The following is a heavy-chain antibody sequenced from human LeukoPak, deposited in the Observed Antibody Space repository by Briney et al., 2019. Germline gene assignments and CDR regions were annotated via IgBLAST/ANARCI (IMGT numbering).Heavy chain of an antibody. Sequence: SEPLSLTCTVSGGSISSSSYYWAWIRQPPGKGLEWIGSIYYSGSTYYNPSLKSRVTISVDTSKNQFSLKLSSVTAADTAVYYCARADYGDAGAYSFDYWGQGTLVTVSS. V-gene: IGHV4-39*01. J-gene: IGHJ4*02. CDR3: ARADYGDAGAYSFDY. CDR1: GGSISSSSYY. D-gene: IGHD4-17*01. CDR2: IYYSGST.